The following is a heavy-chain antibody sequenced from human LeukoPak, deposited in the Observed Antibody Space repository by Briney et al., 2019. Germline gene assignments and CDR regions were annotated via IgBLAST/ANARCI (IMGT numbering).Heavy chain of an antibody. CDR3: ARETAGHNYYFDY. CDR2: VYAGDSDT. J-gene: IGHJ4*02. CDR1: GYSFTSYW. Sequence: GESLKISCKGSGYSFTSYWIGWVRQMPGKGMEWMGIVYAGDSDTRFSPSFQGQVTISVDKSISTAYLQWSSLKASDTAMYYCARETAGHNYYFDYWGQGTLVTVSS. D-gene: IGHD6-13*01. V-gene: IGHV5-51*01.